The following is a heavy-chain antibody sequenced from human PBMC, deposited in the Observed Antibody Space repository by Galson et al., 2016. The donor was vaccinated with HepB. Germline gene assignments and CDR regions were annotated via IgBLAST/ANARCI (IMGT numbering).Heavy chain of an antibody. D-gene: IGHD1-26*01. CDR2: IRSSSSGTYT. CDR1: GFTFSDYY. J-gene: IGHJ4*02. CDR3: ARASYYSNFDY. Sequence: SLRLSCAASGFTFSDYYMTWIRQAPGKGLEWVSYIRSSSSGTYTDFADSVKGRFTISKDNAKNSLYLHMDSLRAEDTAVYYCARASYYSNFDYWGQGTLVTVSS. V-gene: IGHV3-11*06.